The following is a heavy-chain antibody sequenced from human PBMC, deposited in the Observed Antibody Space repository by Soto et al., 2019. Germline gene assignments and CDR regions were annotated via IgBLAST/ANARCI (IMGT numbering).Heavy chain of an antibody. Sequence: EVQLLESGGGLVQPGVSLRLSCAASGFTFSSYAMSWVRQSPGKELEWVSALSGSGGSTYYADSVKGRFTISRDNSKNTLYLQMNGLRADDTAVYYCAKDGSSCHGNYYYGMDVWGQGTTVTVSS. J-gene: IGHJ6*02. D-gene: IGHD6-19*01. CDR2: LSGSGGST. CDR3: AKDGSSCHGNYYYGMDV. CDR1: GFTFSSYA. V-gene: IGHV3-23*01.